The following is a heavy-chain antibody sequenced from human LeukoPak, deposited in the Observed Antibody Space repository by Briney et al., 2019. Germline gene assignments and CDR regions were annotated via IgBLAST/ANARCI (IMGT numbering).Heavy chain of an antibody. Sequence: GGSLRLSCAAPGFTFSSYGMHWVRQAPGKGLEWVAVIWYDGSNKYYADSVKGRFTISRDNSKNTLYLQMNSLRAEDTAVYYCARDVDTAMVRINQLDYWGQGTLVTVSS. J-gene: IGHJ4*02. CDR3: ARDVDTAMVRINQLDY. D-gene: IGHD5-18*01. V-gene: IGHV3-33*01. CDR1: GFTFSSYG. CDR2: IWYDGSNK.